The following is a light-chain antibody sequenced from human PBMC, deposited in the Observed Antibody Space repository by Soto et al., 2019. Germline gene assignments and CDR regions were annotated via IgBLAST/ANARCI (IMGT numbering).Light chain of an antibody. Sequence: DLQLTQSPSFLSASVGDRVTITCRASQGISSNLAWYQQKPGKAPNLLIYPASTLQSGVPSRFSGSGSGTEFTLTISSLQPEDFATYYCQQLNSYPLTFGQGTKVEIK. CDR1: QGISSN. CDR3: QQLNSYPLT. J-gene: IGKJ1*01. CDR2: PAS. V-gene: IGKV1-9*01.